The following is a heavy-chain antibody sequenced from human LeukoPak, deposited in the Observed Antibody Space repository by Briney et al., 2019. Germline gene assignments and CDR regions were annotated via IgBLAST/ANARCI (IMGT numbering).Heavy chain of an antibody. Sequence: SETLSLTCAVYGGSFSGYYWGWIRQPPGKGLEWIGSIYYSGSTYYNPSLKSRVSISVHTSKNQFSLKLRSVTAADTAVYYCARVNLLTGFSDYWGQGTLVTVSS. J-gene: IGHJ4*02. CDR2: IYYSGST. CDR1: GGSFSGYY. CDR3: ARVNLLTGFSDY. V-gene: IGHV4-34*01. D-gene: IGHD3-9*01.